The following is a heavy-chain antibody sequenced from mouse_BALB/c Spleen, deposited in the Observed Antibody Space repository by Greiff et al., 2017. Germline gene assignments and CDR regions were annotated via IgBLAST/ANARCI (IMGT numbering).Heavy chain of an antibody. CDR3: ANYYGTSWAMDY. CDR1: GYSFTGYY. Sequence: EVKLQESGPELVKPGASVKISCKASGYSFTGYYMHWVKQSHVKSLEWIGRINPYNGATSYNQNFKDKASLTVDKSSSTAYMELHSLTSEDSAVYYCANYYGTSWAMDYWGQGTSVTVSS. CDR2: INPYNGAT. V-gene: IGHV1-31*01. J-gene: IGHJ4*01. D-gene: IGHD1-1*01.